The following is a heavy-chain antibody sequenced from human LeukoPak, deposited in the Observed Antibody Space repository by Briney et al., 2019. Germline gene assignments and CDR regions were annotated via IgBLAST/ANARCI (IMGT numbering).Heavy chain of an antibody. CDR3: ARDDAHPELFFDY. Sequence: GGSLRLSCAASGFTFSSYAMSWARQAPGKGLEWVSAISGSGGSTYYADSVRGRFTISKDNSKNTLNLQMNSLRAEDTAVYYCARDDAHPELFFDYWGQGTLVTVSS. CDR1: GFTFSSYA. CDR2: ISGSGGST. D-gene: IGHD1-26*01. J-gene: IGHJ4*02. V-gene: IGHV3-23*01.